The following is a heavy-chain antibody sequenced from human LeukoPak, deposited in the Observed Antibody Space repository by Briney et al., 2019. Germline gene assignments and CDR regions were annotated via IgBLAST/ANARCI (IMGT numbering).Heavy chain of an antibody. J-gene: IGHJ5*02. V-gene: IGHV4-34*01. CDR2: INHSGST. CDR1: GGSFSGYY. CDR3: ARNGFDP. Sequence: SETLSLTCAVYGGSFSGYYWSWFRQPPGKGLEWIGEINHSGSTNYNPSLKSRVTISVDTSKNQFSLKLSSVTAADTAVYYCARNGFDPWGQGTLVTVSS.